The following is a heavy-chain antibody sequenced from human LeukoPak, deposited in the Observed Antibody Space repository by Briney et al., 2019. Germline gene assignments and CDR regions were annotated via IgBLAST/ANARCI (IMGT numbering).Heavy chain of an antibody. CDR1: GGSISSGSYY. Sequence: KSSETLSLTCTVSGGSISSGSYYWSWIRQPAGKGLEWIGRIYTSGSTNYNPSLKSRVTISVDTSKNQFSLKLSSVTAADTAVYYCARTTLRSSDWSPDAFDIWGQGTMVTVSS. J-gene: IGHJ3*02. CDR2: IYTSGST. D-gene: IGHD3-9*01. CDR3: ARTTLRSSDWSPDAFDI. V-gene: IGHV4-61*02.